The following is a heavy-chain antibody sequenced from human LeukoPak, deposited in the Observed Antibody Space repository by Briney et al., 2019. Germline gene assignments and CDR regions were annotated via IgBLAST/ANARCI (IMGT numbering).Heavy chain of an antibody. V-gene: IGHV3-7*05. CDR1: GFTFSSYW. CDR3: AKELSSGIDY. J-gene: IGHJ4*02. Sequence: GGSLRLSCAASGFTFSSYWVSWVRQAPGEGPEWLANIKRDGSVKNYVDSVKGRFTISRDNAKNSLYLQMNSLRAEDTAVYYCAKELSSGIDYWGQGTLVTVSS. CDR2: IKRDGSVK. D-gene: IGHD3-22*01.